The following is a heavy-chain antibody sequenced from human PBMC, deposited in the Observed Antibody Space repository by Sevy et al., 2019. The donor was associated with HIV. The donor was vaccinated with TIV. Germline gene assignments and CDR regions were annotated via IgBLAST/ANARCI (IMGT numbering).Heavy chain of an antibody. D-gene: IGHD5-12*01. J-gene: IGHJ4*02. CDR3: ARGFSGYDLFPSGFDY. V-gene: IGHV1-2*02. Sequence: ASVKVSCKASGYTSTGYYMHWVRQTPGQGLEWVGWINTLSGGTNYAQKFQGRATMTRDTSISTAYMEVTRLRSDDTAMFYCARGFSGYDLFPSGFDYWGQGTLITVSS. CDR2: INTLSGGT. CDR1: GYTSTGYY.